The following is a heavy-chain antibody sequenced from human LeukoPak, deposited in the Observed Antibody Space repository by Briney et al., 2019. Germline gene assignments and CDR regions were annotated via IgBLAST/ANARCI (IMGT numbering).Heavy chain of an antibody. J-gene: IGHJ4*02. CDR2: IGTAGDT. D-gene: IGHD6-13*01. Sequence: HPGGSLRLSCAASGFTFSSYDMHWVRQATGKGLEWVSAIGTAGDTYYPGSVKGRFTISRENAKNSLYLQMNSLRAGDTAVYYCARALLMPGQQLVPPLIDYWGQGTLVTVSS. V-gene: IGHV3-13*01. CDR1: GFTFSSYD. CDR3: ARALLMPGQQLVPPLIDY.